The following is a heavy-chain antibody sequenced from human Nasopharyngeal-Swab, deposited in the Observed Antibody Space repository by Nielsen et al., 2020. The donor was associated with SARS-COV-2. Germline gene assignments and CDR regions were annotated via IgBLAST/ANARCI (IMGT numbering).Heavy chain of an antibody. V-gene: IGHV3-48*02. D-gene: IGHD3-22*01. Sequence: GESPKTSCAASGFTLSSYSMNWVRQAPGKGPEWVSYISSSSSTIYYADSVKGRFTISRDNAKNSLYLQMNSLRDEDTAVYYCARDLAQSPPNYDSSGPRKLYYYYYGMDVWGQGTTVTVSS. CDR2: ISSSSSTI. CDR1: GFTLSSYS. CDR3: ARDLAQSPPNYDSSGPRKLYYYYYGMDV. J-gene: IGHJ6*02.